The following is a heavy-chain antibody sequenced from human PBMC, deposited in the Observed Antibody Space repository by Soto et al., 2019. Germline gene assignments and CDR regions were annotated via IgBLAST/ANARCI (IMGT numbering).Heavy chain of an antibody. CDR3: ARGQYSSSWLD. CDR1: GGSISSYY. Sequence: QVQLQESGPGLVKPSETLSLTCTVSGGSISSYYWSWIRQPPGKGLEWIGYIYYSGSTNYNPSLKSRVTISVDTSKNQFSLKLSSVTAADTAVYYCARGQYSSSWLDWGQGTLVTVSS. CDR2: IYYSGST. V-gene: IGHV4-59*01. D-gene: IGHD6-13*01. J-gene: IGHJ4*02.